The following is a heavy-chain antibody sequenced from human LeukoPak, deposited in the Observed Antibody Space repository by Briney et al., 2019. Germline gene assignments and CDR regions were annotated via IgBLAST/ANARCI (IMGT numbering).Heavy chain of an antibody. CDR2: IDNDGTDT. Sequence: GGSLRLSCAASGFSLSRYWMHWVRQAPGTGLVWVSYIDNDGTDTNYADSVRGRFTVSRDNAKNTLYLQMNGLRAEDTAVYYCTRGGFDHSMDVWGKGTTVTISS. D-gene: IGHD3-9*01. V-gene: IGHV3-74*01. CDR3: TRGGFDHSMDV. CDR1: GFSLSRYW. J-gene: IGHJ6*04.